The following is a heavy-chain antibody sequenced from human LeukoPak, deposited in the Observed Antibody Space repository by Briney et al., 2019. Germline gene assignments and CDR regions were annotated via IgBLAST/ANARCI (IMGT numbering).Heavy chain of an antibody. CDR2: IYYSGST. J-gene: IGHJ3*02. Sequence: SETLSLTCSVSGGSISSYYWSWIRQPPGKGLXXXGYIYYSGSTXXXXSXXXXXTISVDTSKNQFSLKLSSVTAADTAVYYCARDDDYGDSDAFDIWGQGTMVTVSS. CDR3: ARDDDYGDSDAFDI. CDR1: GGSISSYY. D-gene: IGHD4-17*01. V-gene: IGHV4-59*01.